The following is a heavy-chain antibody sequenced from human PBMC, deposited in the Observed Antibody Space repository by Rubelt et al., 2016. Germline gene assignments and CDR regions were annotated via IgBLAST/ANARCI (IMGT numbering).Heavy chain of an antibody. V-gene: IGHV3-23*01. CDR3: AKSGTSDFDY. J-gene: IGHJ4*02. Sequence: VRQAPGKGLEWVSGITDSGGRTYYAGSVKGRFTISRDNSKNTPYLQMNSLRAEDTAVYYCAKSGTSDFDYWGQGTLVTVSS. CDR2: ITDSGGRT. D-gene: IGHD2-8*02.